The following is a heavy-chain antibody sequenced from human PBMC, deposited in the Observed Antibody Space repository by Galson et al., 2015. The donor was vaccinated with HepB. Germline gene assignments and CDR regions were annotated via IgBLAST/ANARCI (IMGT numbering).Heavy chain of an antibody. Sequence: SLRLSCAASGFTFSSYAMHWVRQAPGKGLEWVAVISYDGSNKYYADSVKGRFTISRDNSKNTLYLQMNSLRAEDTAVYYCARGARVGATIFDYWDQGTLVTVSS. D-gene: IGHD1-26*01. J-gene: IGHJ4*02. CDR3: ARGARVGATIFDY. CDR2: ISYDGSNK. CDR1: GFTFSSYA. V-gene: IGHV3-30-3*01.